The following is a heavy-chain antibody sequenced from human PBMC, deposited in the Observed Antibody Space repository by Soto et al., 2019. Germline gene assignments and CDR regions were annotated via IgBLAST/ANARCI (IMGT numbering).Heavy chain of an antibody. Sequence: GASVKVSCKASGGTFSSYAISWLRQAPGQGLEWMGGIIPIFGTANYAQKFQGRVTITADESTSTAYMELSSLRSEDTAVYYCARVAAAGSDYWGQGTLVTVSS. CDR3: ARVAAAGSDY. V-gene: IGHV1-69*13. CDR1: GGTFSSYA. CDR2: IIPIFGTA. D-gene: IGHD6-13*01. J-gene: IGHJ4*02.